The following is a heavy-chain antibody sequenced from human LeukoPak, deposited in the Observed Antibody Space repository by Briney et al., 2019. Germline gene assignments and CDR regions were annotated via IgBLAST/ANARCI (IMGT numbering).Heavy chain of an antibody. CDR1: GYTFTSYD. J-gene: IGHJ4*02. CDR3: ARDPRITITVAGTNY. V-gene: IGHV1-8*01. D-gene: IGHD6-19*01. CDR2: MNPNSGNT. Sequence: ASVKVSCKASGYTFTSYDINWVRQATGQGLEWMGWMNPNSGNTGYAQKFQGRVTMTRNTSISTAYMDLSSLRSDDTAVYYCARDPRITITVAGTNYWGQGTLVTVSS.